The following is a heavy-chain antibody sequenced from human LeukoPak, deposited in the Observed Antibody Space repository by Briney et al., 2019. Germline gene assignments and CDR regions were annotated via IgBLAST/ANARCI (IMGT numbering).Heavy chain of an antibody. D-gene: IGHD3-10*01. V-gene: IGHV1-69*08. Sequence: AASVKVSCKASGGTLNTHIFTWVRQAPGQGLEWMGKITPIIDSSKYAPQFQGRLTITADKYTGTVYMDLTRPRSDDTAVYYCARVNLRGSQYNWFDPWGQGTLVTVSS. CDR3: ARVNLRGSQYNWFDP. J-gene: IGHJ5*02. CDR2: ITPIIDSS. CDR1: GGTLNTHI.